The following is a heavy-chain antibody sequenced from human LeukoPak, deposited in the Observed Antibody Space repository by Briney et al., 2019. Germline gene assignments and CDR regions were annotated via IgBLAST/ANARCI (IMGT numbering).Heavy chain of an antibody. V-gene: IGHV3-30*04. Sequence: GGSLRLSCAASGFTFSSYAMHWVRQAPGKGLEWVAVISYDGSNKYYADSVKGRFTISRDNSKNTLYLQMNSLRAEDTAVYYCARDPSNTYYYDTDYWGQGTLVTVSS. CDR2: ISYDGSNK. CDR3: ARDPSNTYYYDTDY. J-gene: IGHJ4*02. CDR1: GFTFSSYA. D-gene: IGHD3-22*01.